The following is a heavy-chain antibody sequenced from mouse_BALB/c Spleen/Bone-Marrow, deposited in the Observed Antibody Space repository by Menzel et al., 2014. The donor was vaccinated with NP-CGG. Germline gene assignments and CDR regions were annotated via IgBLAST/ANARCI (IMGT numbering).Heavy chain of an antibody. V-gene: IGHV14-3*02. CDR1: GFNIKDTY. Sequence: VQLQHSGAELVKPGASVKLSCTASGFNIKDTYMHWVKQRPGQGLEWIGRIDPANGNTKYDPKFQGKATITADTSSNTAYLQLSSLTSEDTAVYYCANYDYGWYFDVWGAGTTVTVSS. CDR3: ANYDYGWYFDV. J-gene: IGHJ1*01. CDR2: IDPANGNT. D-gene: IGHD2-4*01.